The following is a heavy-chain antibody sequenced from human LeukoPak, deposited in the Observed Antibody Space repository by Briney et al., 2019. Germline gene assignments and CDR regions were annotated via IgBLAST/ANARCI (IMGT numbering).Heavy chain of an antibody. Sequence: SGPTLVNPTQTLTLTCTFSGFSLSTTSMCVSWIRQPPGKALEWLARIDWDDDKYYSTSLKTRLTISKDTSKNQVVLTMTNMDPVDTATYYCAHRSTFGSGAFDIWGQGTMVTVSS. D-gene: IGHD3-10*01. CDR3: AHRSTFGSGAFDI. CDR1: GFSLSTTSMC. CDR2: IDWDDDK. J-gene: IGHJ3*02. V-gene: IGHV2-70*12.